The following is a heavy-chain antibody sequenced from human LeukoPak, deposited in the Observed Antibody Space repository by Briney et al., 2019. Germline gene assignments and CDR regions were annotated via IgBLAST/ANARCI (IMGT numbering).Heavy chain of an antibody. D-gene: IGHD1-26*01. CDR2: IYHSGST. CDR3: ARVGGSGSYYFDY. J-gene: IGHJ4*02. V-gene: IGHV4-4*02. Sequence: PSETLSLTCAVSGGSISSSNWWSWVRPPPGKGLEWIGEIYHSGSTNYNPSLKSRVTISVDKSKNQFSLKLSSVTAADTAVYYCARVGGSGSYYFDYWGQGTLVTVSS. CDR1: GGSISSSNW.